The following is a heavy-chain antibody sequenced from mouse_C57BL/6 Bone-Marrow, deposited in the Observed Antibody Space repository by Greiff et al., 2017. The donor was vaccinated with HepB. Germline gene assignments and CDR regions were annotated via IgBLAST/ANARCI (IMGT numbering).Heavy chain of an antibody. CDR1: GYTFTSYW. V-gene: IGHV1-69*01. J-gene: IGHJ1*03. Sequence: QVQLQQPGAELVMPGASVKLSCKASGYTFTSYWMHWVKQRPGQGLEWIGEIDPSDSYTNYNQKFKGKSTLTVDKSSSTAYMQLSSLTSEDSAVYYCPRTPKRYIDVWGTGTTVTVSS. CDR2: IDPSDSYT. CDR3: PRTPKRYIDV.